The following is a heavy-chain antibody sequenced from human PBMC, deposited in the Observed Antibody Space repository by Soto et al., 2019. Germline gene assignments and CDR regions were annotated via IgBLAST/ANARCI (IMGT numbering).Heavy chain of an antibody. V-gene: IGHV3-21*01. D-gene: IGHD4-17*01. J-gene: IGHJ4*02. CDR2: IGWSGSDM. CDR3: VCGDHRGY. Sequence: EVQLVESGGGLVKPGGSLRLSCAASGFAFNTYTMNWVRQAPGKGLEWVSSIGWSGSDMYYADSVKGRFTISRDNAENSLYLQMNSLRAEDTAVYYGVCGDHRGYWGQGTLVTVSS. CDR1: GFAFNTYT.